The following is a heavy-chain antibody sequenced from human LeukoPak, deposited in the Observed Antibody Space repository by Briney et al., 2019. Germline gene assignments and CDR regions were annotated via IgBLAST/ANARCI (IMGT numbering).Heavy chain of an antibody. Sequence: GGSLRLSCAASGFTFSSYAMSWVRQAPGKGLEWVPAISGSGGSTYYADSVKGRFTISRDNSKNTLYLQMNSLRAEDTAVYYCAKRVAGYYFENWGQGTLVTVST. V-gene: IGHV3-23*01. CDR3: AKRVAGYYFEN. CDR2: ISGSGGST. J-gene: IGHJ4*02. CDR1: GFTFSSYA. D-gene: IGHD6-19*01.